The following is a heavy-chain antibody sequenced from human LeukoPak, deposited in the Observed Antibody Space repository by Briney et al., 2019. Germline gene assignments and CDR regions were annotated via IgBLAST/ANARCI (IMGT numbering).Heavy chain of an antibody. Sequence: SETLSLTCTVSGGSISSNYWSWIRQPAGKGLEWIGRIYNSGNINYNPSLKSRATMSVDASKNQFSLKLNSVTAADTAVYYCALTGSSLRGAFDIWGQGTMVTVSS. CDR3: ALTGSSLRGAFDI. D-gene: IGHD3-9*01. V-gene: IGHV4-4*07. CDR2: IYNSGNI. CDR1: GGSISSNY. J-gene: IGHJ3*02.